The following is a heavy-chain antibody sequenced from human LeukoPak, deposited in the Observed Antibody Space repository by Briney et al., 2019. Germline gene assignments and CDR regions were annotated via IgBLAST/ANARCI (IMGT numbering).Heavy chain of an antibody. CDR3: ARVLYYYDSSGYYYPHYYFDY. CDR1: GGSISGYY. J-gene: IGHJ4*02. CDR2: IYYSGST. V-gene: IGHV4-59*01. D-gene: IGHD3-22*01. Sequence: SETLSLTCTVSGGSISGYYWSWIRQPPGKGLEWIGYIYYSGSTNYNPSLKSRVTISVDTSKNQFSLRLSSVTAADTAVYYCARVLYYYDSSGYYYPHYYFDYWGQGTLVTVSS.